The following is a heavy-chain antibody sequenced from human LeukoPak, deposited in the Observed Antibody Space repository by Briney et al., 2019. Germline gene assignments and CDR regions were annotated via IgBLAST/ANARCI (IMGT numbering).Heavy chain of an antibody. CDR2: ISGYGGST. V-gene: IGHV3-43*02. J-gene: IGHJ4*02. D-gene: IGHD2-8*02. Sequence: GGSLRLSCAASGFSFDDYAMHWVRQAPGKGLEWVSLISGYGGSTYYADSVKGRFTISRDNSKNSLYLQMNSLRTEDTALYYCAKDIEARVLIIFDYWGQGTLVTVSS. CDR1: GFSFDDYA. CDR3: AKDIEARVLIIFDY.